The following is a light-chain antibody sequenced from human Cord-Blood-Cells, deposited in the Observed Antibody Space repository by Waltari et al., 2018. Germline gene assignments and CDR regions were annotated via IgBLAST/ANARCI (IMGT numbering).Light chain of an antibody. CDR2: EGS. V-gene: IGLV2-23*01. J-gene: IGLJ3*02. CDR1: SSDVGSYNH. CDR3: CSYAGSSTLV. Sequence: QSALTQPASVSGSPGQSTTISCPGTSSDVGSYNHVSWYQQHPGKAPKLMIYEGSKRPSGVSNRFSGSKSGNTASLTISGLQAEDEADYYCCSYAGSSTLVFGGGTKLTVL.